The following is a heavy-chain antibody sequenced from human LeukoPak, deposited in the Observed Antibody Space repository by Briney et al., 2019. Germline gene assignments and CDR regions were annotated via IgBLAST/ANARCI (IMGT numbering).Heavy chain of an antibody. CDR3: ARATNRHIVVATTLYYYYYYMDV. J-gene: IGHJ6*03. V-gene: IGHV3-11*01. CDR1: GFTFSDYY. CDR2: ISSSGSTI. Sequence: GGSLTLSCAASGFTFSDYYMSWIRQAPGKGLEWVSYISSSGSTIYYADSVKGRFTISRDNAKNSLYLQMNSLRAEDTAVYYCARATNRHIVVATTLYYYYYYMDVWGKGTTVTVSS. D-gene: IGHD2-2*01.